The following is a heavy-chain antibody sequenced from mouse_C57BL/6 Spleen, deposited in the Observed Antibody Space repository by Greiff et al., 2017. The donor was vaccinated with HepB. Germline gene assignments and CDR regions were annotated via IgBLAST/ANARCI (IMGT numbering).Heavy chain of an antibody. CDR3: TSITTVVAFDY. V-gene: IGHV6-6*01. CDR2: IRNKANNHAT. J-gene: IGHJ2*01. D-gene: IGHD1-1*01. Sequence: EVKLVESGGGLVQPGGSMKLSCAASGFTFSDAWMDWVRQSPEKGLEWVAEIRNKANNHATYYAESVKGRFTISRDDSKSSVYLQMNSLRAEDTGIYYCTSITTVVAFDYWGQGTTLTVSS. CDR1: GFTFSDAW.